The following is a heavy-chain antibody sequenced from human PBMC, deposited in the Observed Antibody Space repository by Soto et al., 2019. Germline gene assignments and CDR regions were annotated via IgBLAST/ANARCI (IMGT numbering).Heavy chain of an antibody. CDR1: GFTFNNFA. Sequence: GGSLRLSCVTSGFTFNNFAMSWVRQAPGKGLEWVSSITKNSDRTYYAASVKGRFTISRDNSRSAVFLQLNSLREEDTALYYCAEGGFYDGFDYWGQGTLVTVSS. D-gene: IGHD5-12*01. CDR2: ITKNSDRT. CDR3: AEGGFYDGFDY. J-gene: IGHJ4*02. V-gene: IGHV3-23*01.